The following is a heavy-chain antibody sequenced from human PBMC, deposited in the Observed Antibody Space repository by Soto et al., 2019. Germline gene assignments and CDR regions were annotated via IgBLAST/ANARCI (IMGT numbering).Heavy chain of an antibody. J-gene: IGHJ4*02. V-gene: IGHV1-8*01. CDR2: MSPDSGNA. Sequence: QVQVVQSRTEVKKPGASVKVSCKTSGYTFTDYDINWVRQTTGQGLEWMGWMSPDSGNAGYAQQFQGRVNMTSNTSTSIAYMELRSLRSEDRAMYYSEVTTGYWGQGTMVTVSS. D-gene: IGHD2-21*02. CDR3: EVTTGY. CDR1: GYTFTDYD.